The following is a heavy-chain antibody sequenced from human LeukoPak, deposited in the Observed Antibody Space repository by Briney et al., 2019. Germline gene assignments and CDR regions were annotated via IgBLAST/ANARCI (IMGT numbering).Heavy chain of an antibody. CDR2: INPSGGST. CDR3: ARAWITMIGAVSSNYYFDY. CDR1: GYTFTSYY. D-gene: IGHD3-22*01. Sequence: ASVKVSCKASGYTFTSYYMHWVRQAPGQGLEWMGIINPSGGSTSYAQKFQGRVTMTRDMSTSTVYMELSSLRSEDTAVYYCARAWITMIGAVSSNYYFDYCGQGTLVTVSS. J-gene: IGHJ4*02. V-gene: IGHV1-46*01.